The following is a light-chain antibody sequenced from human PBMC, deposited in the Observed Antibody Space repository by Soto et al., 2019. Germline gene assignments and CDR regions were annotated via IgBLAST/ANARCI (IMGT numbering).Light chain of an antibody. J-gene: IGKJ5*01. CDR3: QQYNNLIT. Sequence: EIVMTQSPATLSVSPGERATLSCRASQSVSSNLAWHQQKPGQAPRLLIYGASTRATGIPARFSGSGSGTEFTLTISSLQSEDFAVYYCQQYNNLITFGQGTRLEIK. CDR2: GAS. V-gene: IGKV3-15*01. CDR1: QSVSSN.